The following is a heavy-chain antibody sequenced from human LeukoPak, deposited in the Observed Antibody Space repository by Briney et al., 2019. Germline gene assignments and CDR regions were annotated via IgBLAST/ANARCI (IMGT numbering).Heavy chain of an antibody. CDR1: GGSISSYY. Sequence: SETLSLTCTVSGGSISSYYWSWIRQPAGKGLEWIGRIYTSGRTNYNPSLKSRVTMSVDTSKNQFSLKLSSVTAADTAVYYCAGPSGIVVVPAAIRKNYYYMDVWGKGTTVTVSS. CDR3: AGPSGIVVVPAAIRKNYYYMDV. D-gene: IGHD2-2*01. V-gene: IGHV4-4*07. CDR2: IYTSGRT. J-gene: IGHJ6*03.